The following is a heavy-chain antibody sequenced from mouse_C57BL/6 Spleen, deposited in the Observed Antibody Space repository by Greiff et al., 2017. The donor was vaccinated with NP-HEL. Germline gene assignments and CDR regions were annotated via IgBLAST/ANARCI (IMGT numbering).Heavy chain of an antibody. CDR3: ARESDLYYFDY. J-gene: IGHJ2*01. D-gene: IGHD2-4*01. CDR2: ISYDGSN. Sequence: VQLKESGPGLVKPSQSLSLTCSVTGYSITSGYYWNWIRQFPGNKLEWMGYISYDGSNNYNPSLKNRISITRDTSKNQFFLKLNSVTTEDTATYYCARESDLYYFDYWGQGTTLTVSS. V-gene: IGHV3-6*01. CDR1: GYSITSGYY.